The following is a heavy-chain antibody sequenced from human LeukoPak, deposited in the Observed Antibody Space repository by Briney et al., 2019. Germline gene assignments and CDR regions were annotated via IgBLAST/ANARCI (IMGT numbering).Heavy chain of an antibody. J-gene: IGHJ4*02. CDR2: MNPNSDNT. V-gene: IGHV1-8*01. D-gene: IGHD5-12*01. CDR3: VRGHSGDFGY. Sequence: ASVKVSRKASGYTFTTYDINWVRQAPGQGLEWMGWMNPNSDNTGYAQKFQGRVTMTRNTSISTAYMELSSLRSEDTAVYYCVRGHSGDFGYWGPGTLVSVSS. CDR1: GYTFTTYD.